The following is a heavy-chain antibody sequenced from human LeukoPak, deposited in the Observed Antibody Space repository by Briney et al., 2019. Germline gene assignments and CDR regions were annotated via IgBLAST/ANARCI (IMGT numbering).Heavy chain of an antibody. CDR3: ARDPLGGYQLLYAAKPLKTNSYYYYCMDV. CDR2: INPSSNGT. D-gene: IGHD2-2*02. J-gene: IGHJ6*02. Sequence: GASVKVSCKTSGYTFTSYHIHWVRQAPGQGLEWMGIINPSSNGTNYAQKFQGRVTMTTDTSTSTAYMELRSLRSDDTAVYYCARDPLGGYQLLYAAKPLKTNSYYYYCMDVWGQGTTVTVSS. V-gene: IGHV1-46*01. CDR1: GYTFTSYH.